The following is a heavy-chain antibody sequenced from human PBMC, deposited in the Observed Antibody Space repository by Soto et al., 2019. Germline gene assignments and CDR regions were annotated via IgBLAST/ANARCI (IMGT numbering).Heavy chain of an antibody. CDR1: GYTFTSYG. D-gene: IGHD3-16*01. J-gene: IGHJ4*02. Sequence: QVQLVQSGAEVKKPGASVKVSCKASGYTFTSYGISWVRQAPGQGLEWMGWINAHNGNTKYAQKVQGRVTMTTDTATSTAYMALRSLRSDDTAVYYCARDPALGGPFDYWGQGTLVTVSS. CDR2: INAHNGNT. V-gene: IGHV1-18*01. CDR3: ARDPALGGPFDY.